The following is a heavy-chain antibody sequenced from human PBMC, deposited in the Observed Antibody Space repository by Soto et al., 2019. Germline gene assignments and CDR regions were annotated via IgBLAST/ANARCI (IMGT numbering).Heavy chain of an antibody. V-gene: IGHV4-4*07. J-gene: IGHJ6*02. CDR3: APGVPRTNYYYYYGMDV. D-gene: IGHD3-3*01. Sequence: SETLSLTCTVSGGSISSYYWSWIRQPAGKGLEWIGRIYTSGSTNYNPSLKSRVTMSVDTSKNQFSLKLSSVTAADTAVYYCAPGVPRTNYYYYYGMDVWGQGTTVTVSS. CDR2: IYTSGST. CDR1: GGSISSYY.